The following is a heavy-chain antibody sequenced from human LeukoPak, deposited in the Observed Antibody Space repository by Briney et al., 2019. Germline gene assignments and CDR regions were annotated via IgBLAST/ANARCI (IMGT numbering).Heavy chain of an antibody. CDR3: ARAKSGSYFRWFDP. V-gene: IGHV1-3*01. J-gene: IGHJ5*02. CDR2: INAGNGNT. D-gene: IGHD1-26*01. CDR1: GYTFTSYA. Sequence: ASVKVSCKASGYTFTSYAMHWVRQAPGQRLEWMRWINAGNGNTKYSQKFQGRVTITRDTSASTAYMELSSLRSEDTAVYYCARAKSGSYFRWFDPWGQGTLVTVSS.